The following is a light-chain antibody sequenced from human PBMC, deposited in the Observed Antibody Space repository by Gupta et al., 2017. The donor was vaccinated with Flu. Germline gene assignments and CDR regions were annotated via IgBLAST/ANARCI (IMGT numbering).Light chain of an antibody. Sequence: GDRLTITCRESLGISSYLNQHRPEPGNIPKLLVYSESNLQSGVPSRFSGSGSGTDFTLTISSPQAEDVANYYGQRNYNAPVTFGGGTKVEIK. CDR2: SES. V-gene: IGKV1-27*01. CDR1: LGISSY. CDR3: QRNYNAPVT. J-gene: IGKJ4*01.